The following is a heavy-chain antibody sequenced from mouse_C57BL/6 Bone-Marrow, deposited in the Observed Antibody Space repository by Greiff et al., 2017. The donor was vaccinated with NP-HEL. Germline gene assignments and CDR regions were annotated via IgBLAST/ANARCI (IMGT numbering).Heavy chain of an antibody. CDR2: ISYDGSN. J-gene: IGHJ3*01. CDR3: ANYDQNEAWFAY. V-gene: IGHV3-6*01. D-gene: IGHD2-4*01. CDR1: GYSITSGYY. Sequence: EVKLQESGPGLVKPSQSLSLTCSVTGYSITSGYYWNWIRQFPGNKLEWMGYISYDGSNNYNPSLKNRISITRDTSKNQFFLKLNSVTTEDTATYYCANYDQNEAWFAYWGQGTLVTVSA.